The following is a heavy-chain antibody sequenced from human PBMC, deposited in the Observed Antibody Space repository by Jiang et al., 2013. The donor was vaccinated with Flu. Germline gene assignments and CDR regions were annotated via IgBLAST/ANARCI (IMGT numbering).Heavy chain of an antibody. Sequence: EVQLLESGGGLVQPGGSLRLSCSASGFTFSSYAMHWVRQAPGKGLEYVSAISSNGGSTYYADSVKGRFTISRDNSKNTLYLQMSSLRAEDTAVYYCVKAKDLNYARAFDIWGQGTMVTVSS. J-gene: IGHJ3*02. D-gene: IGHD4-11*01. CDR1: GFTFSSYA. V-gene: IGHV3-64D*09. CDR3: VKAKDLNYARAFDI. CDR2: ISSNGGST.